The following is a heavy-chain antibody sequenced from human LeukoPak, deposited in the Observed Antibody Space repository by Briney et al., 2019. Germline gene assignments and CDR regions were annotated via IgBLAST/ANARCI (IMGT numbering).Heavy chain of an antibody. Sequence: GESLKIPCKGSGYRFTSYWIGWVRPLPGKGLEWMGISYPGDSDTIYSPSFQGQVTISADKSISTAYLQWSSLKASDTAMYYCARSPPGVDYGDYWGQGTLVTVSS. CDR2: SYPGDSDT. D-gene: IGHD1-14*01. V-gene: IGHV5-51*01. CDR3: ARSPPGVDYGDY. CDR1: GYRFTSYW. J-gene: IGHJ4*02.